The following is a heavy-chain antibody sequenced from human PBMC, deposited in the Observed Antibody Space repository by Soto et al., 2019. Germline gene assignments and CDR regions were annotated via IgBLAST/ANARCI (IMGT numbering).Heavy chain of an antibody. CDR3: ARSPRSSPYFDX. V-gene: IGHV5-51*01. Sequence: GEALKISCQCSGYTFSNFWIGWVRQLPGKGLEWMVIIYPGEHETRYSPSFHGKVTISADKSINNAYLQWNSLEASDTAFYFCARSPRSSPYFDXWGQGALLTVSX. CDR1: GYTFSNFW. J-gene: IGHJ4*02. D-gene: IGHD6-13*01. CDR2: IYPGEHET.